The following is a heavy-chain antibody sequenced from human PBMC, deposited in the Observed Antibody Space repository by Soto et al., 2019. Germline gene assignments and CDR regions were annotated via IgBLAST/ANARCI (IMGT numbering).Heavy chain of an antibody. J-gene: IGHJ4*02. V-gene: IGHV1-69*12. CDR3: ARARGEAAGFDY. CDR1: GGTYSSYA. D-gene: IGHD6-13*01. CDR2: IIPIFGTA. Sequence: QVQLVQSGAEVKKPGSSVKVSCKASGGTYSSYAISWVRQAPAQGLEWMGGIIPIFGTANYAQKFQGRVTITADESTSTAYMVLSSLRSEDTAVYYCARARGEAAGFDYWGPGTLVTVSS.